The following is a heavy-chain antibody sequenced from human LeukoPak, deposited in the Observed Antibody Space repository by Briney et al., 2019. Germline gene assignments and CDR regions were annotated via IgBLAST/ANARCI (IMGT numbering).Heavy chain of an antibody. J-gene: IGHJ5*02. CDR2: ISNDGSST. D-gene: IGHD3-22*01. V-gene: IGHV3-74*01. CDR1: GFTFSSYW. Sequence: GGSLRLSCAASGFTFSSYWMHWVRQTPGKGLEWVSRISNDGSSTSYADSVKGRFTIPRDKAKNTLYLQMNSLRAEDTAVYYCARDRSSGYSWFDPWGQGTLVTVSS. CDR3: ARDRSSGYSWFDP.